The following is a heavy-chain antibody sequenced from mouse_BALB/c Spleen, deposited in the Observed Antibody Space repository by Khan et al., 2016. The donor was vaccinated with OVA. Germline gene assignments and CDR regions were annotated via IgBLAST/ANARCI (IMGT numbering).Heavy chain of an antibody. D-gene: IGHD2-14*01. CDR1: GYAFSNYL. J-gene: IGHJ3*01. CDR3: ARSGYDYFAY. V-gene: IGHV1-80*01. CDR2: IYPGDGNT. Sequence: VQLQESGAELVRPGSSVKISCKASGYAFSNYLMNWVKQGPGQGLEWIGQIYPGDGNTNYNGKFKDKATPTADNSSTTAYMQLSSLTSEDSAVYFCARSGYDYFAYWGQGTLVTVFA.